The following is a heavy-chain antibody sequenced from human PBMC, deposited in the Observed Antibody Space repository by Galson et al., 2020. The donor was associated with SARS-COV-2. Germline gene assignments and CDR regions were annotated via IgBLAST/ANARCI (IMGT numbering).Heavy chain of an antibody. Sequence: ASVKVSCKASGYPFTSYGISWVRQAPEQGLEWMGWISGENGDTKYAQKVQGRVSVTTDTSTSTAYMELRSLRSDDTAIYYCARDDHDNSGWSTYYYYGMDVWGQGTTVTVSS. J-gene: IGHJ6*02. CDR2: ISGENGDT. V-gene: IGHV1-18*04. CDR1: GYPFTSYG. D-gene: IGHD6-19*01. CDR3: ARDDHDNSGWSTYYYYGMDV.